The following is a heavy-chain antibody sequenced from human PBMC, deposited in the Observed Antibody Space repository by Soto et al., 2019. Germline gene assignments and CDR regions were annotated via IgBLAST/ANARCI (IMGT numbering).Heavy chain of an antibody. CDR1: GGTFSSYT. J-gene: IGHJ6*03. V-gene: IGHV1-69*02. CDR3: AEYCSSTSCYQNSMDV. Sequence: QVQLVQSGAEVKKPGSSVKVSCKASGGTFSSYTISWVRQAPGQGLEWRGRIIPILGIANYAQKFQGRATITADKSTSTAYMELSSLRSEDTAVYYCAEYCSSTSCYQNSMDVWGKGITVTVSS. D-gene: IGHD2-2*01. CDR2: IIPILGIA.